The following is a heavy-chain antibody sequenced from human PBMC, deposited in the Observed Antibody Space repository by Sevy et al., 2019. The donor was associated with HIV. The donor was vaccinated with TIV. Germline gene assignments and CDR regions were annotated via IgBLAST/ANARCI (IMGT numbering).Heavy chain of an antibody. V-gene: IGHV3-74*01. D-gene: IGHD3-3*01. CDR3: ARDFWSAQRGMDV. J-gene: IGHJ6*02. CDR1: GFNLSSYW. CDR2: INSDGSGT. Sequence: GGSLRLSCAASGFNLSSYWMHWVRQAPGKGLVWVSRINSDGSGTSYADSVKGRFTISRDNAKNTLYLQMNSLRAEDTAVYYCARDFWSAQRGMDVWGQGSTVTVSS.